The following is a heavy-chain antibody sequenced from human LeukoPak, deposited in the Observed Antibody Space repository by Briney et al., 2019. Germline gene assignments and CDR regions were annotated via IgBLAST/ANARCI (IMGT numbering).Heavy chain of an antibody. D-gene: IGHD2-15*01. J-gene: IGHJ6*03. CDR2: IRSKAYGGTT. CDR3: TRVGEECSGGSCRYYYYYYMDV. Sequence: PGGSLRLSCTASGFTFGDYAMSWFRQAPGKGLEWVGFIRSKAYGGTTEYAASVKGRFTISRDDSKSIAYLQMNSLKTEDTAVYYCTRVGEECSGGSCRYYYYYYMDVWGKGTTVTVSS. CDR1: GFTFGDYA. V-gene: IGHV3-49*03.